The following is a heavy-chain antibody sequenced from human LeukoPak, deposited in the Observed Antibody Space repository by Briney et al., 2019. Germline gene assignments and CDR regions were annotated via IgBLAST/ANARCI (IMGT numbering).Heavy chain of an antibody. Sequence: PSETLSLTCTVSGGSISSSSYYWGWIRQPPGKGLEWIGSIYRSGSTYYNPSLKSRVTISIDTSKNQFSLKLNSVTAADTAVYYCAKVWGSYRYAPNHFDYWGQGTLVTVSS. CDR2: IYRSGST. V-gene: IGHV4-39*07. CDR3: AKVWGSYRYAPNHFDY. J-gene: IGHJ4*02. CDR1: GGSISSSSYY. D-gene: IGHD3-16*02.